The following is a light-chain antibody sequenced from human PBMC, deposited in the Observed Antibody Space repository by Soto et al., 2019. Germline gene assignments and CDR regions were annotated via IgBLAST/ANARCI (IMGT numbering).Light chain of an antibody. CDR3: QQYNSYPWT. Sequence: DIQMPQSPSTLSASVGDRVTITCRASQSISVWLAWYQQKPGKAPKRLIYKASSLESGVPSRFSGSGSGTEFTLTISSLQPDDFATYYCQQYNSYPWTFGQGTKVDIK. CDR2: KAS. V-gene: IGKV1-5*03. CDR1: QSISVW. J-gene: IGKJ1*01.